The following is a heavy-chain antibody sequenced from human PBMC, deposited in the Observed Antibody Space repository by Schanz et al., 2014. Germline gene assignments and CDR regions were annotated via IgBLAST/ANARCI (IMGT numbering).Heavy chain of an antibody. V-gene: IGHV4-59*11. Sequence: QVQLQESGPGLVKPSETLSLTCTVSGGSISSHFWSWIRQPPGKGLEWIGYMYHSGSSNYNPSLKSRVTISVDTSKNQFSLKMTSVTAADTAMYFCARVGGGILTSWYSLDSWGQGTLVTVSS. CDR3: ARVGGGILTSWYSLDS. CDR2: MYHSGSS. D-gene: IGHD2-8*02. CDR1: GGSISSHF. J-gene: IGHJ4*02.